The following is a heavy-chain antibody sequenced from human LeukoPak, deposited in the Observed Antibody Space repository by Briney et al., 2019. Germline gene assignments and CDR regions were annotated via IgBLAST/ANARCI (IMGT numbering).Heavy chain of an antibody. CDR2: IYSGGST. J-gene: IGHJ6*02. D-gene: IGHD3-16*01. CDR3: ARARLGDYYYGMDV. V-gene: IGHV3-53*01. Sequence: GGSLRLSCAASGFTVSSNYMSWVRPAPGKGLEWVSVIYSGGSTYYADSVKGRFTISRDNSKNTLYLQMNSLRAEDTAVYYCARARLGDYYYGMDVWGQGTTVTVSS. CDR1: GFTVSSNY.